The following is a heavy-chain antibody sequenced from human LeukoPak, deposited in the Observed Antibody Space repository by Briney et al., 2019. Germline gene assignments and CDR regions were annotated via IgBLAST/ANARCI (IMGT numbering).Heavy chain of an antibody. CDR2: IKSIVEGGKT. J-gene: IGHJ4*02. CDR3: ITDPRRESTVVC. CDR1: GFTFSNAW. D-gene: IGHD2-2*01. Sequence: GGSLRPSCAASGFTFSNAWMSWARQAPGKGLEWVGRIKSIVEGGKTDYAAPVKGRFTNSRDDSKNTLLLQMNSLKTEDTAVYYCITDPRRESTVVCWGQGSLVSVSS. V-gene: IGHV3-15*01.